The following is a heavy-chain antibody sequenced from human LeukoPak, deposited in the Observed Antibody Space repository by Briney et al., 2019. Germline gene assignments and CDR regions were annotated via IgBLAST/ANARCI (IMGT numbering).Heavy chain of an antibody. CDR2: ISSSGSTI. V-gene: IGHV3-48*03. Sequence: GGSLRLSCAASGFTFSSYEMNWVRQAPGKGLEWVSYISSSGSTIYYADSVKGRFTISRDNAKNSLYLQMNSLRAEDTAVYYCARPERRDGYNFMWGYLDYWGQGSLVTVSS. D-gene: IGHD5-24*01. CDR1: GFTFSSYE. CDR3: ARPERRDGYNFMWGYLDY. J-gene: IGHJ4*02.